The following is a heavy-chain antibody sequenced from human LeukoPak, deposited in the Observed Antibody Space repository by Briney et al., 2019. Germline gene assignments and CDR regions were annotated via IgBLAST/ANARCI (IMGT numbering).Heavy chain of an antibody. CDR1: GYTLTELS. J-gene: IGHJ6*03. CDR2: FDPEDGET. D-gene: IGHD2-2*01. Sequence: ASVKVSCKVSGYTLTELSMHWVRQAPGKGLEWMSGFDPEDGETIYAQKLQGRVTLTEDTSTDTAYMELSSLSSADTAMYYCALNAYCSSNSCWGNYYYYYMDFWGKGTTVTVSS. V-gene: IGHV1-24*01. CDR3: ALNAYCSSNSCWGNYYYYYMDF.